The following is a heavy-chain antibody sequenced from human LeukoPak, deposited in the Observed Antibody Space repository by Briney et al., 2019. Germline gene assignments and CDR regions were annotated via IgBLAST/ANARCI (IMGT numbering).Heavy chain of an antibody. J-gene: IGHJ3*02. CDR2: IYYSGST. CDR3: ARGGRLLWSDAFDI. D-gene: IGHD2-2*01. Sequence: SETLSLTCTVSGVSISSSNSYWGWIRQPPGKGLEWIGYIYYSGSTNYNPSLKSRVTISVDTSKNQFSLKLSSVTAADTAVYYCARGGRLLWSDAFDIWGQGTMVTVSS. V-gene: IGHV4-61*05. CDR1: GVSISSSNSY.